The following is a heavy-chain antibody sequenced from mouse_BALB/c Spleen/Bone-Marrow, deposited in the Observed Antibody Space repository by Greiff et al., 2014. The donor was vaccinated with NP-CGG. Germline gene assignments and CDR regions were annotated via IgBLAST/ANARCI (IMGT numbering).Heavy chain of an antibody. Sequence: VQLQQSGAELVKPGASVKLSCKASGYSFTNYYMYWVKRRPGRGLEWIGEINPSNGGTNFNEKFKNKATLTVDKSSSTAYMQLSSLTSEDSAVYYCTRSNYGYWYFDVWGAGTTVTVSS. V-gene: IGHV1S81*02. CDR2: INPSNGGT. J-gene: IGHJ1*01. D-gene: IGHD1-1*01. CDR3: TRSNYGYWYFDV. CDR1: GYSFTNYY.